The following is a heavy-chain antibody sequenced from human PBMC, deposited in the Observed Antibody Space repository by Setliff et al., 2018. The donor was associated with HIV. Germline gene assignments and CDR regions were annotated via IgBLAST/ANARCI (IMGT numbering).Heavy chain of an antibody. D-gene: IGHD6-19*01. CDR1: GYPFTSYG. J-gene: IGHJ3*02. V-gene: IGHV1-18*01. CDR3: ARDQEAVAPSAAFDI. Sequence: ASVKVSCKASGYPFTSYGISWLRQARGQGIEWMGWISPYDGKTKYAQKIKGRVTMTTDTSTTTVYMELRGLTSDDTAIYYCARDQEAVAPSAAFDIWGQGTMVTVS. CDR2: ISPYDGKT.